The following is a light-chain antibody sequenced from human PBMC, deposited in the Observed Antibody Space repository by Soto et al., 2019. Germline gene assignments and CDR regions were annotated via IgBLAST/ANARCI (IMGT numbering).Light chain of an antibody. J-gene: IGKJ5*01. Sequence: EMVMTQSPVTLSVSPGESATLSCRVSQSVISNLAWYQQKPGQAPRLLIYDASNRATGIPARFSGSGSGTDFTLTISSLEPEDFAVYYCQQRSNWPPITFGQGTRLEI. CDR1: QSVISN. V-gene: IGKV3-11*01. CDR2: DAS. CDR3: QQRSNWPPIT.